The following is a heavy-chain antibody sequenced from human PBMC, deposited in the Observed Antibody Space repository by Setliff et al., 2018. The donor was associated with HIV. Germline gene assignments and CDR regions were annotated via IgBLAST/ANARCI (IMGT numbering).Heavy chain of an antibody. D-gene: IGHD2-21*02. Sequence: SETLSLTCAVSGYSINSGYYWGWIRQPPGKGLEWIGSIYHSGSTYYNPSLKSRVTILVDTSKNQFSLKLSSVTAADTAVYYCARHDGTYCGGDCYLLGYFDLWGRGTLVTVSS. CDR1: GYSINSGYY. J-gene: IGHJ2*01. V-gene: IGHV4-38-2*01. CDR2: IYHSGST. CDR3: ARHDGTYCGGDCYLLGYFDL.